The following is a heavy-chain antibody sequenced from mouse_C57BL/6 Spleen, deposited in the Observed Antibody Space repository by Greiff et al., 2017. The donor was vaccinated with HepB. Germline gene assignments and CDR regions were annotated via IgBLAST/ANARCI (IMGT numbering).Heavy chain of an antibody. D-gene: IGHD1-1*02. CDR2: IHPNSGST. J-gene: IGHJ4*01. V-gene: IGHV1-64*01. Sequence: QVQLKQPGAELVKPGASVKLSCKASGYTFTSYWMHWVKQRPGQGLEWIGMIHPNSGSTNYNEKFKSKATLTVDKSSSTAYMQLSSLTSEDAAVYYCARGNIYGGYAMDGWGQGTSVTVSS. CDR1: GYTFTSYW. CDR3: ARGNIYGGYAMDG.